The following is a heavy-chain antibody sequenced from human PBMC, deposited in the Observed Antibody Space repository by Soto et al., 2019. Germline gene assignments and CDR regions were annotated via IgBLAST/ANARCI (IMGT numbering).Heavy chain of an antibody. CDR3: ARWGYNHGYRFDH. V-gene: IGHV4-34*01. J-gene: IGHJ5*02. D-gene: IGHD5-18*01. CDR1: GGSFSGYY. Sequence: QVQLQQWGAGLLKPSETLSLTCTVYGGSFSGYYWSWIRQPPGKGLEWSGEINDRGSTNYNRSLKSRVIISVATSENQFSLKVPSVTAADTAVYYCARWGYNHGYRFDHWGQGTLVPVSS. CDR2: INDRGST.